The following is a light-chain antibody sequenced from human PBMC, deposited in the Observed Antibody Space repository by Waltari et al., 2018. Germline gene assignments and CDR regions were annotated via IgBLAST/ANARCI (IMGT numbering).Light chain of an antibody. CDR1: QDIRTS. CDR3: QQRSNRPPIT. V-gene: IGKV3-11*01. CDR2: DVS. Sequence: IVLTQSPATVSLSPGERVTLSCRASQDIRTSLAWYQQKSGQPPRLLIYDVSNRATDTPPRFSGSGSGTDFTLTISSLEPEDFAVYYCQQRSNRPPITFGQGTRLEI. J-gene: IGKJ5*01.